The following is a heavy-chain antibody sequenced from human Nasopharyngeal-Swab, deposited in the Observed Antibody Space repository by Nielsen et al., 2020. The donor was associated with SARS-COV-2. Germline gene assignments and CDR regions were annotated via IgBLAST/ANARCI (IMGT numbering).Heavy chain of an antibody. Sequence: ASVKVSCKPSGYTFTDYYMHWVRQAPGQGLEWMGWMNPHNGGTNYVQRLQGRVTMTTDTSTSTAYMELRSLRSDDTAVYYCARSLSPDYFDSWGQGTLVTVSS. D-gene: IGHD5/OR15-5a*01. V-gene: IGHV1-2*02. CDR1: GYTFTDYY. CDR2: MNPHNGGT. CDR3: ARSLSPDYFDS. J-gene: IGHJ4*02.